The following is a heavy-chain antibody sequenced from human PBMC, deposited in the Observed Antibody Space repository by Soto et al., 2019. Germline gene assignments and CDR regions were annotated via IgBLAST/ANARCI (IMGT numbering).Heavy chain of an antibody. J-gene: IGHJ6*02. V-gene: IGHV3-30*18. CDR1: GFTFSSYG. D-gene: IGHD2-15*01. CDR2: ISYDGSNK. Sequence: GGSLRLSCAASGFTFSSYGMHWVRQAPGKGLEWVAVISYDGSNKYYADSVKGRFTISRDNSKNTLYLQMNSLRAEDTAVYYCAKDEADIVVVVAALIDYYYYGMDVWGQGTTVTVSS. CDR3: AKDEADIVVVVAALIDYYYYGMDV.